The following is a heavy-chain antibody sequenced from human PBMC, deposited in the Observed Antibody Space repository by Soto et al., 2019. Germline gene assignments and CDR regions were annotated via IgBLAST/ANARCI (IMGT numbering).Heavy chain of an antibody. CDR1: GGSISSYY. CDR2: IYYSGST. CDR3: ARDSHYYSSGSYTVPFDY. Sequence: SETLSLTCTVSGGSISSYYWSWIRQPPGKGLEWIGYIYYSGSTNYNPSLKSRVTISVDTSKNQFSLKLSSVTAADTAVYYCARDSHYYSSGSYTVPFDYWGQGTLVTVSS. V-gene: IGHV4-59*01. D-gene: IGHD3-10*01. J-gene: IGHJ4*02.